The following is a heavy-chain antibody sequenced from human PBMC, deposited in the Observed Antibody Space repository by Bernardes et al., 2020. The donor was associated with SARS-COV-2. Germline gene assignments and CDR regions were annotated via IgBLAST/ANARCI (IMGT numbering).Heavy chain of an antibody. J-gene: IGHJ3*02. Sequence: GGSLRLSCAASGFTFSNAWMNWVRQAPGKGLEWVGRIKSKTDCGTTDYAAPVKGRFTISRDDSKNTLYLQMNSLKTEDTAGYYCTTAAAGIHDAFDIWGQGTMVTVSS. CDR1: GFTFSNAW. CDR2: IKSKTDCGTT. D-gene: IGHD6-13*01. CDR3: TTAAAGIHDAFDI. V-gene: IGHV3-15*07.